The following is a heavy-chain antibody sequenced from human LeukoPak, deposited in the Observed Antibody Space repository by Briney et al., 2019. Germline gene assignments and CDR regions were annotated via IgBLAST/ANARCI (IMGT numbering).Heavy chain of an antibody. Sequence: ASVKVSCKASGGTFCSYAISWVRQAPGQGLEWMGGIIPIFGTANYAQKFQGRVTITADESTSTAYMELSSLRSEDTAVYYCARGRHYDFWSGYYCDWFDPWGQGTLVTVSS. CDR3: ARGRHYDFWSGYYCDWFDP. D-gene: IGHD3-3*01. CDR1: GGTFCSYA. CDR2: IIPIFGTA. V-gene: IGHV1-69*13. J-gene: IGHJ5*02.